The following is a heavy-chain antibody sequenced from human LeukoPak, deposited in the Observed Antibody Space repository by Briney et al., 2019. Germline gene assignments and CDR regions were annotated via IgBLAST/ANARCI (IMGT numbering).Heavy chain of an antibody. V-gene: IGHV3-21*01. J-gene: IGHJ6*03. CDR3: ARNGRCSSTSCNYYYYMDV. CDR1: HYTFSSYS. CDR2: ISSSSSYI. Sequence: GGSLRLSCEGSHYTFSSYSMNWVRQAPGKGLEWVSSISSSSSYIYCADSVKGRFTISRDNAKNSLYLQMNSLRAEDTAVYYCARNGRCSSTSCNYYYYMDVWGKGTTVTVSS. D-gene: IGHD2-2*01.